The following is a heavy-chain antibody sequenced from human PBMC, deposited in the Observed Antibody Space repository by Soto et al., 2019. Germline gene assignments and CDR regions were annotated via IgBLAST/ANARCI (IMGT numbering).Heavy chain of an antibody. CDR1: GGSISTYY. Sequence: QVQLQESGPGLAKPSETLSLTCTVSGGSISTYYWSWIRQPPGKGLEWIGYFYYSGSTNYNPSLKSRVTISVDTSKNQFSRKLRSVTAADTAVYYCARGGWRHIDYWGQGTLVTVSS. CDR3: ARGGWRHIDY. CDR2: FYYSGST. V-gene: IGHV4-59*08. D-gene: IGHD3-3*01. J-gene: IGHJ4*02.